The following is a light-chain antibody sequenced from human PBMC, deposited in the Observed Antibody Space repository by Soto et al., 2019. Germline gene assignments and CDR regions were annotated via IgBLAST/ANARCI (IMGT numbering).Light chain of an antibody. CDR3: SSYTSRSTLGV. J-gene: IGLJ2*01. Sequence: QSALTQPASVSGSPGQSITISCTGTNSDIGGYNYVSWYQQHPGKAPKLMIYDVSNRPSGVSYRFSGSKSGNTASLTISGLQAEDEADYYCSSYTSRSTLGVFGGGTKSPS. V-gene: IGLV2-14*03. CDR1: NSDIGGYNY. CDR2: DVS.